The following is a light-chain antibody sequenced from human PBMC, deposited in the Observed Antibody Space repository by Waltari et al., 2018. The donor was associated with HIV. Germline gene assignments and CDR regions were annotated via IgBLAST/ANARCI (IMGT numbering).Light chain of an antibody. J-gene: IGKJ2*01. Sequence: DIQLTQSPSFLSASVGDRVTITCRASQGIGTYLAWYQQNPGKAPKLLIYAASTLQSGVPSRFSGSGSATDFTLTISSLQPEDFATYYCQQLNSYPRYPFGQGTKLEIK. CDR1: QGIGTY. V-gene: IGKV1-9*01. CDR2: AAS. CDR3: QQLNSYPRYP.